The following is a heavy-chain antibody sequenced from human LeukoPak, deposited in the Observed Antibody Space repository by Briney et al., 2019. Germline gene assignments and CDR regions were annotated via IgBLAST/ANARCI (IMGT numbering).Heavy chain of an antibody. J-gene: IGHJ4*02. D-gene: IGHD1-26*01. CDR1: GFTFSSYA. Sequence: GRSLRLPCAASGFTFSSYAMHWVRQAPGKGLEWVAVISYDGSNKYYADSVKGRFTISRDNSKNTLYLQMNSLRAEDTAVYYSANWEYSGSYYDYWGQGTLVTVSS. CDR3: ANWEYSGSYYDY. V-gene: IGHV3-30-3*01. CDR2: ISYDGSNK.